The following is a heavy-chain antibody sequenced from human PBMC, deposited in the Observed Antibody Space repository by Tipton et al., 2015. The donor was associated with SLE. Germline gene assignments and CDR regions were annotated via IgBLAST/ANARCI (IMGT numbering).Heavy chain of an antibody. CDR2: IYPANSDT. D-gene: IGHD3-3*01. V-gene: IGHV5-51*03. Sequence: QLVQSGAEVEKPGESLKISCKGSGYSFTDFWIGWVRQMPGKGLEWMGNIYPANSDTIYNPSFQGQVTISADRSISTAYLQWSSLKASDTAMYYCARGELECYYGMDVWGHGTTVTVSS. CDR3: ARGELECYYGMDV. J-gene: IGHJ6*02. CDR1: GYSFTDFW.